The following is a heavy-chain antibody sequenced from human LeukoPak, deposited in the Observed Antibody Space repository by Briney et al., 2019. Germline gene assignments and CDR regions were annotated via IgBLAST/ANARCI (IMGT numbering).Heavy chain of an antibody. CDR3: AKGRSGYGGNFGPYFDY. CDR2: MTGSGRTT. Sequence: PGGTLRLSCAASGFTFSNYGMNGVRQAPGKGVEWVSGMTGSGRTTYYADSVKGRFTISRDNSKNTVYVEMNSLRAEDTAVYYCAKGRSGYGGNFGPYFDYWGQGTLVTVSS. CDR1: GFTFSNYG. V-gene: IGHV3-23*01. D-gene: IGHD4-23*01. J-gene: IGHJ4*02.